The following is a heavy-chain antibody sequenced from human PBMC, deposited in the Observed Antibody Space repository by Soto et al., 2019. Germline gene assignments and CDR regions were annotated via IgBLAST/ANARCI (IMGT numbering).Heavy chain of an antibody. D-gene: IGHD1-20*01. CDR3: ARRSFNCSVSVLPAPFDF. V-gene: IGHV4-39*01. Sequence: PSETLSLTCTVSGGAIKTSSYYWGWIRQPPGKGLEWIGSIYYSGSTFYNPSLKSRVSMSINASKNQLSLWMTSVTATDTAVYYCARRSFNCSVSVLPAPFDFRGQGTLVTVSS. J-gene: IGHJ4*02. CDR2: IYYSGST. CDR1: GGAIKTSSYY.